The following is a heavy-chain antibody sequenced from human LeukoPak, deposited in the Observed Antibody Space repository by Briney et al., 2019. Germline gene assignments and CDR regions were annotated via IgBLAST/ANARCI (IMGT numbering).Heavy chain of an antibody. Sequence: GGSLRLSCAASGFTFRSYSMNWVRQAPGKGLEWVSTISSGSDYIYYADSVKGRFTISRDNAENSLYLQMNSLRAEDTAVYYCTRDLSLAAPQGFDYWGQGTLVTVPS. V-gene: IGHV3-21*01. D-gene: IGHD6-6*01. CDR3: TRDLSLAAPQGFDY. J-gene: IGHJ4*02. CDR2: ISSGSDYI. CDR1: GFTFRSYS.